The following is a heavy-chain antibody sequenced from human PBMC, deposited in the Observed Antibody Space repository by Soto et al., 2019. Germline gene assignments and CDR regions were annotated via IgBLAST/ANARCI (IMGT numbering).Heavy chain of an antibody. J-gene: IGHJ4*02. Sequence: EVQLVESGGGLVQPGGSLRLYCAASGFTFSSYSMNWVRQAPGQGLEWVSYISSSSSTIYYADSVKGRFTISIDNAKNSLYLQMSSLRDEDTAVDYCPRDESGVVVAAFDYWRQGPLVTVSS. CDR2: ISSSSSTI. V-gene: IGHV3-48*02. D-gene: IGHD2-15*01. CDR1: GFTFSSYS. CDR3: PRDESGVVVAAFDY.